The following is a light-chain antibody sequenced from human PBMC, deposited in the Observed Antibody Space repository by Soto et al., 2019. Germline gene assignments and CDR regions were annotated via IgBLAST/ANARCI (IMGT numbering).Light chain of an antibody. CDR1: QSVSSSY. J-gene: IGKJ3*01. CDR3: QQYGSSPRVT. V-gene: IGKV3-20*01. Sequence: EIVLTQSPGTLSLSPGERATLSCRASQSVSSSYLAWYQQKPGQAPRLLIYGASSRATGIPDRFSGSGSGTDFTLSTSRLEPEDFAGYYCQQYGSSPRVTFGPGTKEDIK. CDR2: GAS.